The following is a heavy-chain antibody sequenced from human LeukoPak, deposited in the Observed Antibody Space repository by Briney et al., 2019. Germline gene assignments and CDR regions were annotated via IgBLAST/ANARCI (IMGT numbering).Heavy chain of an antibody. V-gene: IGHV4-30-4*08. D-gene: IGHD1-1*01. CDR3: ARAREGRPRGYFDY. CDR1: GGSISSGDYY. J-gene: IGHJ4*02. CDR2: IYYSGST. Sequence: PSQTLSLTCTVSGGSISSGDYYWSWIRQPPGKGLEWIGYIYYSGSTYYNPSLKSRVTISVDTSKNQFSLKLSSVTAADTAVYYCARAREGRPRGYFDYWGQGTLVTVSS.